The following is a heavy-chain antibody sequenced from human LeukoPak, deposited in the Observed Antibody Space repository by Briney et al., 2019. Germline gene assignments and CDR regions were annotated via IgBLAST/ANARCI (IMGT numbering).Heavy chain of an antibody. CDR1: GYTFTSYD. V-gene: IGHV1-8*01. J-gene: IGHJ4*02. D-gene: IGHD4-17*01. Sequence: ASVKVSCKASGYTFTSYDINWVRQATGQGLEWMGWMNPNSGNTGYAQKFQGRVTMTRNTSISTAYMELSSLRSEDTAVYYCAILWVPDYGAIPLDHWGQGTLVTVSS. CDR3: AILWVPDYGAIPLDH. CDR2: MNPNSGNT.